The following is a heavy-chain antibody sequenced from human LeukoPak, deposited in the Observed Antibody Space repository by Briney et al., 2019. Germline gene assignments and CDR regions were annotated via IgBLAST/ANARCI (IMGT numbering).Heavy chain of an antibody. Sequence: PGGSLRLSCAASGFTFSSYAMHWVRQAPGKGLEWVAVISYDGSNKYYADSVKGRFTISRDNSKNTLYLQMNSLRAEDTAVYYCRYPIAASGNAFDIWGQGTMVTVSS. V-gene: IGHV3-30-3*01. J-gene: IGHJ3*02. D-gene: IGHD6-13*01. CDR2: ISYDGSNK. CDR3: RYPIAASGNAFDI. CDR1: GFTFSSYA.